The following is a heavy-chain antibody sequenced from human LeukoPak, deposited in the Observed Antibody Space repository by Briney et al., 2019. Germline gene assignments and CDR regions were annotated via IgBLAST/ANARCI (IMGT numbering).Heavy chain of an antibody. J-gene: IGHJ4*02. V-gene: IGHV4-59*11. CDR1: GGSISSHY. D-gene: IGHD1-26*01. CDR3: ARDLGIVGRGGDY. Sequence: SETLSLTCTVSGGSISSHYWSWIRQPPGKGLEWIGYIYYSGGTNYNPSLKSRVTISVDTSKNQFSLKLSSVTAADTAVYYCARDLGIVGRGGDYWGQGTLVTVSS. CDR2: IYYSGGT.